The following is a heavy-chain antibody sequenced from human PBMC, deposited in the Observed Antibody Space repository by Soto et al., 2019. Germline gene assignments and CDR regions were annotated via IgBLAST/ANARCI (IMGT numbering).Heavy chain of an antibody. CDR2: IRSKANNYGT. CDR3: PIRVGPRRGGSGYYGMDV. V-gene: IGHV3-73*02. J-gene: IGHJ6*02. Sequence: EVQLLESGGGLVQPGGSLKLSCAASGFTFSDSAMHWVRQASGKGLEWVGRIRSKANNYGTAYAASVKGRFTISRDDSQSPAYLHMKSLKTEDTAVYYGPIRVGPRRGGSGYYGMDVWGQGTTVNGSS. D-gene: IGHD1-26*01. CDR1: GFTFSDSA.